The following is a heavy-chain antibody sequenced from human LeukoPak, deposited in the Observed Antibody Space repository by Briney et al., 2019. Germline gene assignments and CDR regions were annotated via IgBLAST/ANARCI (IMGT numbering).Heavy chain of an antibody. Sequence: SETLSLTCTVSGGSISSYYWSWIRQPPGKGLEWIGYISYSGSTNYNPSLKSRVTISVDTSKNQISLKLTSVTAADTAGYYCLAISGDSSGYYNDYWGQGTLVTVSS. CDR3: LAISGDSSGYYNDY. CDR1: GGSISSYY. J-gene: IGHJ4*02. CDR2: ISYSGST. D-gene: IGHD3-22*01. V-gene: IGHV4-59*01.